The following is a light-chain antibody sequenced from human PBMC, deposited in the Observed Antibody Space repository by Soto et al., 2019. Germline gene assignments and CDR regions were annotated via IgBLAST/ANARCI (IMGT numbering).Light chain of an antibody. CDR1: SSDVGGYNY. J-gene: IGLJ2*01. Sequence: QSVLTQPASVSASPGQSITISCTGTSSDVGGYNYVSWYQYHPGKAPKLIIYEVTNRPSGVSNRFSGSKSGNTASLTISGLQAEDEADYYCVSHTSSSTYVVFGGGTKVTVL. CDR2: EVT. CDR3: VSHTSSSTYVV. V-gene: IGLV2-14*01.